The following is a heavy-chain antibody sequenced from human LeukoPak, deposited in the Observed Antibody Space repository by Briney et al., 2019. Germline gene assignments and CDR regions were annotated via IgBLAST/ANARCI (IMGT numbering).Heavy chain of an antibody. CDR3: ARQEYCSGGSCYTWSDP. Sequence: GESLKISCKGSGYSFTSYWISWVRQMPGKGLEWMGRIDPSDSYTNYSPSFQGHVTISADKSISTAYLQWSSLKASDTAMYYCARQEYCSGGSCYTWSDPWGQGTLVIVSS. D-gene: IGHD2-15*01. CDR1: GYSFTSYW. J-gene: IGHJ5*02. CDR2: IDPSDSYT. V-gene: IGHV5-10-1*01.